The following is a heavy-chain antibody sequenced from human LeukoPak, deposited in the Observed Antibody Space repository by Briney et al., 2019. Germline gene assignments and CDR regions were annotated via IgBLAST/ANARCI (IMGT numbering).Heavy chain of an antibody. CDR1: GGSFSGYY. CDR2: INHSGST. V-gene: IGHV4-34*01. Sequence: SETLSLTCAVYGGSFSGYYWSWIRQPPGKGLEWIGEINHSGSTNYNPSLKSRVTISVDTSKNQFSLKLSSVTAADTAVYYCARSEWLVRDDAFDIWGQGTMVTVSS. D-gene: IGHD6-19*01. J-gene: IGHJ3*02. CDR3: ARSEWLVRDDAFDI.